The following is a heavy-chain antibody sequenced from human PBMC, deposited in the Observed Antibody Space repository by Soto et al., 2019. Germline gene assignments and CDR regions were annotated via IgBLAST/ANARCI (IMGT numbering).Heavy chain of an antibody. J-gene: IGHJ4*02. CDR1: GGTIISSNR. D-gene: IGHD2-15*01. CDR2: IYHSGST. CDR3: VRDVGGFQAYSSVD. Sequence: SETLSLTCSGSGGTIISSNRWGLVRPPPRKGLEWIGEIYHSGSTNYNPSLKSRVTISVDKSKNQFSLKLSSVTAADTAVYYCVRDVGGFQAYSSVDWGQGTRVTVA. V-gene: IGHV4-4*02.